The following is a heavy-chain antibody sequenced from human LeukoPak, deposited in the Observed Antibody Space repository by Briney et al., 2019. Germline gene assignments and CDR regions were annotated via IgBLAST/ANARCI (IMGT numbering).Heavy chain of an antibody. CDR3: ARDVFSLGDS. CDR1: GFTFGRYG. V-gene: IGHV3-74*01. CDR2: INHDGTIR. J-gene: IGHJ4*02. D-gene: IGHD2/OR15-2a*01. Sequence: GGSLRLSCAPSGFTFGRYGMHWVRHSPGKGLVWVSHINHDGTIRNYADSVKGRFTISRGIATLYLQMNSLGAEDTAVYYCARDVFSLGDSWGQGTLVTVSS.